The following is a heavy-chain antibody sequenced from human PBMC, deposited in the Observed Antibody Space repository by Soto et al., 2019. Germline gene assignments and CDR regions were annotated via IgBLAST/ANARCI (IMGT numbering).Heavy chain of an antibody. CDR2: IYYSGST. CDR1: GGSISSSSSY. Sequence: SETLSLTCTVSGGSISSSSSYWGWIRQPPGKGLEWIGYIYYSGSTNYNPSLKSRVTISVDTSKNQFSLKLNSVTAADTAVYYCARQPRVVATVTSVINWFDPWGQGALVTVSS. J-gene: IGHJ5*02. V-gene: IGHV4-39*01. D-gene: IGHD4-17*01. CDR3: ARQPRVVATVTSVINWFDP.